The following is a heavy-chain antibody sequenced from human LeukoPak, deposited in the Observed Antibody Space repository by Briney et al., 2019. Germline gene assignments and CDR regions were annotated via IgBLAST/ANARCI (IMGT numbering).Heavy chain of an antibody. CDR3: AKDPSESYNYGYFDY. CDR1: APIPRTNA. Sequence: GGSLRLSCAASAPIPRTNAMSWVRHAQGKGMEWDSSISGSGGSTYSAHSVKGRFTISRDNAKNTVYLQMNSLRVEDTAVYFCAKDPSESYNYGYFDYWGQGTLVTVSS. CDR2: ISGSGGST. J-gene: IGHJ4*02. D-gene: IGHD3-10*01. V-gene: IGHV3-23*01.